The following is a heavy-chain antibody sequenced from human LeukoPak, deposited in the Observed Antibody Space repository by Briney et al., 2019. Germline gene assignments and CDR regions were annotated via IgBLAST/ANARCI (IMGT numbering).Heavy chain of an antibody. D-gene: IGHD3-22*01. Sequence: SETLSLTCTVSGGSISSYYWTWIRQPAGKGLEWIGRIHTSGSTNHNPSLKSRVTMSVDTSKNQFSLKLSSVTAADTAVYYCARDDSDAFDIWGQGTMVTVSS. J-gene: IGHJ3*02. CDR2: IHTSGST. CDR3: ARDDSDAFDI. V-gene: IGHV4-4*07. CDR1: GGSISSYY.